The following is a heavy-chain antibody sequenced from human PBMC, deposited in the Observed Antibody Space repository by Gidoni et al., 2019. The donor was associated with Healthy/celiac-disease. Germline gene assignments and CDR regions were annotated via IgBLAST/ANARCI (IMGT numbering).Heavy chain of an antibody. D-gene: IGHD2-2*01. Sequence: EVQLVESGGGLVQPGGSLRLSCAASGFTFSGYWMSWVRQAPGKGLEWVANIKQDGSEKYYVDSVKGRFTISRDNAKNSLYLQMNSLRAEDTAVYYCATRPGPAGDYYYMDVWGKGTTVTVSS. J-gene: IGHJ6*03. CDR2: IKQDGSEK. CDR3: ATRPGPAGDYYYMDV. V-gene: IGHV3-7*03. CDR1: GFTFSGYW.